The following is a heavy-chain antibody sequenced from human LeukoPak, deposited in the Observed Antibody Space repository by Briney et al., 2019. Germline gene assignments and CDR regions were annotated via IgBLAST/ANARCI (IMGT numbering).Heavy chain of an antibody. CDR2: ISSSSSYI. CDR3: ARVVVDYGDYGGAFDI. D-gene: IGHD4-17*01. J-gene: IGHJ3*02. V-gene: IGHV3-21*01. CDR1: GFTFSSYS. Sequence: GGSLRLSCAASGFTFSSYSMNWVRQAPGKGLEWVSSISSSSSYIYYADSVKGRFTISRDNAKNSLYLQMNSLRAEDTAVYYCARVVVDYGDYGGAFDIWGQGTMVTASS.